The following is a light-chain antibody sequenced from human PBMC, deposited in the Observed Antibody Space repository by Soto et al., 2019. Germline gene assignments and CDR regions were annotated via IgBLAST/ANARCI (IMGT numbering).Light chain of an antibody. CDR3: QHYNSYSEA. V-gene: IGKV1-5*03. Sequence: DIQMTQSPSSLSGSVGDRVTITCRASQTISSWLAWYQQKPGKAPKLLIYKASTLKSGVPSRFSGSGSGTEFNITISSLKPDDFANYYCQHYNSYSEAFGKGTKVDIK. CDR1: QTISSW. CDR2: KAS. J-gene: IGKJ1*01.